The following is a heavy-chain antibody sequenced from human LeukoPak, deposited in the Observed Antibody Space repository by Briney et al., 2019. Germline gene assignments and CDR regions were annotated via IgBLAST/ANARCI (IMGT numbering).Heavy chain of an antibody. CDR1: GGSISSYY. V-gene: IGHV4-59*01. J-gene: IGHJ2*01. CDR3: ARGGTPSYDSSGYYYVLGYWYFDL. D-gene: IGHD3-22*01. CDR2: IYYSGST. Sequence: SKTLSLTCTVSGGSISSYYWSWIRQPPGKGLEWIGYIYYSGSTNYNPSLKSRVTISVDTSKNQFSLKLSSVTAADTAVYYCARGGTPSYDSSGYYYVLGYWYFDLWGRGTLVTVSS.